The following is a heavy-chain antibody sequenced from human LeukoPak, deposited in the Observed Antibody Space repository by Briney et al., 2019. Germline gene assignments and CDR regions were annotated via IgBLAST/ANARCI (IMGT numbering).Heavy chain of an antibody. J-gene: IGHJ3*02. CDR3: ARDSYGGDAFDI. V-gene: IGHV4-59*01. CDR1: GGSISSYY. Sequence: SETLSLTCTVSGGSISSYYWSRIRQPPGKGLEWIGYIYYSGSTNYNPSLKSRVTISVDTSKNQFSLKLSSVTAADTAVYYCARDSYGGDAFDIWGQGTMVTVSS. D-gene: IGHD4/OR15-4a*01. CDR2: IYYSGST.